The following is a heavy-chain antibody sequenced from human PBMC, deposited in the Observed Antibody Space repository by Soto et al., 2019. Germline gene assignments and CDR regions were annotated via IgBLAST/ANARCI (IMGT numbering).Heavy chain of an antibody. CDR3: AKDSGYSSGWYPTRPYYYYGMDV. V-gene: IGHV3-30*18. D-gene: IGHD6-19*01. Sequence: GGSLRLSCAASGFTFSSYGMHWVRQAPGKGLEWVAVFSFDGINNYYADSVKVRFTISRDNSKNTLYLQMNSLRAEDTAVYYCAKDSGYSSGWYPTRPYYYYGMDVWGQGTTVTVSS. CDR1: GFTFSSYG. CDR2: FSFDGINN. J-gene: IGHJ6*02.